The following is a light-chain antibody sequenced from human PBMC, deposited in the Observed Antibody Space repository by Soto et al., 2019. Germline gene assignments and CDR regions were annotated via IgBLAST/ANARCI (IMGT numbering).Light chain of an antibody. V-gene: IGKV1-5*01. CDR1: QSSNTW. CDR2: DAY. CDR3: QQYESYSPLT. Sequence: DIQMTQSPSTLSASVGDRVTITCRASQSSNTWLAWYQQKPGKAPKLLIYDAYSLESGVPSRFSGRRSGTEFTLTIAGLQPEDFATYYCQQYESYSPLTFGGGTKVDIK. J-gene: IGKJ4*01.